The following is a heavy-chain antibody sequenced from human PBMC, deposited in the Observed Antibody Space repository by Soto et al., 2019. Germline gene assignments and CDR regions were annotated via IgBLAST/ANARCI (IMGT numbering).Heavy chain of an antibody. J-gene: IGHJ5*01. D-gene: IGHD6-13*01. V-gene: IGHV1-69*12. CDR2: VIPILGKP. CDR3: ARICGIADHDS. Sequence: QVQLVQSGAEVKKPGSSVKVSCKSSGDSFKTYSVSWVRQAPGQGLEWMGGVIPILGKPMCAQKFQDRVTITADESTSTVFMELTSLMSDDTAVYYCARICGIADHDSWGQGTRVTVSS. CDR1: GDSFKTYS.